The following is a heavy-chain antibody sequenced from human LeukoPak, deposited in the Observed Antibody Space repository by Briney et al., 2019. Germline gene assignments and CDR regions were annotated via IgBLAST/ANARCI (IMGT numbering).Heavy chain of an antibody. D-gene: IGHD3-3*01. Sequence: GGSLRLSCAASRFAFSNYVMNWVRQPPGKGLKWVSSITDSGGATYYADSMKGRFTISRDNSKNTLYLQMTSLKAEDTAVYYCAKRGSDFRALEYWGQGTLVTVSS. J-gene: IGHJ4*02. CDR2: ITDSGGAT. V-gene: IGHV3-23*01. CDR1: RFAFSNYV. CDR3: AKRGSDFRALEY.